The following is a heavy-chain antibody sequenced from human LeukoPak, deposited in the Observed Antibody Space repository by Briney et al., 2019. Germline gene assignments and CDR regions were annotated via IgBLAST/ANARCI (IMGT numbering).Heavy chain of an antibody. CDR3: ARDLGGDSDYYYYGMDV. Sequence: SVKVSCKASGGTFSSYAISWVRQAPGQGLEWMGRIIPILGIANYAQKFQGRVTITADKSTSTAYMELSSLRSEDTAVYYCARDLGGDSDYYYYGMDVWGQGTTVTVSS. CDR1: GGTFSSYA. J-gene: IGHJ6*02. CDR2: IIPILGIA. D-gene: IGHD3-16*01. V-gene: IGHV1-69*04.